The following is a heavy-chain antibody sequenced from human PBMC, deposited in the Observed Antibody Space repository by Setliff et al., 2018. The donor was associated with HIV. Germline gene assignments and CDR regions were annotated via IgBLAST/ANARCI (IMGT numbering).Heavy chain of an antibody. J-gene: IGHJ5*02. Sequence: GGSLRLSCAASGFTFSSYWMSWVRQAPGKGLEWVSAISGSGGSTYYADSVEGRFTISRDNSKNTLYLQMNSLRAEDTAVYYCAKDRRYYYGSGSYAAETWGQGTLVTVSS. V-gene: IGHV3-23*01. CDR3: AKDRRYYYGSGSYAAET. D-gene: IGHD3-10*01. CDR1: GFTFSSYW. CDR2: ISGSGGST.